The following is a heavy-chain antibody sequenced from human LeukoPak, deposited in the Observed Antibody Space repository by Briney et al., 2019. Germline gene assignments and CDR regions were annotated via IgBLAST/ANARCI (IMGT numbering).Heavy chain of an antibody. CDR1: GYTLTELS. CDR3: ATATHFFGVVIHNWFDP. CDR2: FDPEDGET. J-gene: IGHJ5*02. D-gene: IGHD3-3*01. Sequence: ASVKVSCKVSGYTLTELSMHWVRQAPGKGLEWMGGFDPEDGETIYAQKFQGRVTMTEDTSTDTAYMELSSLRSEDTAVHYCATATHFFGVVIHNWFDPWGQGTLVTVSS. V-gene: IGHV1-24*01.